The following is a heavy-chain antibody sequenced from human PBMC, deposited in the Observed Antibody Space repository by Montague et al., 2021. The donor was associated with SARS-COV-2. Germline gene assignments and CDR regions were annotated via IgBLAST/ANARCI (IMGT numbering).Heavy chain of an antibody. V-gene: IGHV3-30*04. Sequence: SLRLSCAASGFPFSSYAMHWVRQAPSKGLEWVAVISYDGSNKYYADSVKGRFTISRDNSKNTLYLQMNSLRAEDTAVYYCVGELLLIYGMDVWGQGTTVTVSS. J-gene: IGHJ6*02. CDR2: ISYDGSNK. CDR1: GFPFSSYA. CDR3: VGELLLIYGMDV. D-gene: IGHD3-10*01.